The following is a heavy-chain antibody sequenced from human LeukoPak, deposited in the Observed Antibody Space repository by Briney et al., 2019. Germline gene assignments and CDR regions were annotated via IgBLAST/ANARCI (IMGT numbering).Heavy chain of an antibody. Sequence: ASVKVSCKASGYTFTSYGISWVRQAPGQGLEWMGWISPYNGNTNYAQKLQGRVTMTTDTYTTTAYMELRSLRSDDTAVYYCARDDYSNLDYWGQGTLVTVSS. CDR1: GYTFTSYG. D-gene: IGHD4-11*01. CDR3: ARDDYSNLDY. V-gene: IGHV1-18*01. J-gene: IGHJ4*02. CDR2: ISPYNGNT.